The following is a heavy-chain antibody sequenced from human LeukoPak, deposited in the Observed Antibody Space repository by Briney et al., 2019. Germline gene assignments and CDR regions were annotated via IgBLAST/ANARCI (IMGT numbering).Heavy chain of an antibody. CDR2: IYYRGST. Sequence: SETLSLTCTVSGGSISSGGSYWNWIRQHPGKGLEWIGYIYYRGSTYSNPSLESRVTISLDMSKNQFSLRLTSVTAADTAVYFCARCPRITLSWFDSWGQGTLVTVSS. CDR3: ARCPRITLSWFDS. V-gene: IGHV4-31*03. J-gene: IGHJ5*01. D-gene: IGHD3-3*01. CDR1: GGSISSGGSY.